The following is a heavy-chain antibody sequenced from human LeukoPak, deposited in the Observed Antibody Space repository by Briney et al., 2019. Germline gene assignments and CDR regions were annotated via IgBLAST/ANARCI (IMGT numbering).Heavy chain of an antibody. D-gene: IGHD4-11*01. J-gene: IGHJ3*02. CDR3: AREQFDAFDI. V-gene: IGHV3-53*01. CDR1: GFTVSSNY. Sequence: GGSLRLSCAASGFTVSSNYMSWVRQAPGKGLEWVSVIYSGGSTYYADSVKGRFTISRDNSKNTLYLQMNSLRAEGTAVYYCAREQFDAFDIWGQGTMVTVSS. CDR2: IYSGGST.